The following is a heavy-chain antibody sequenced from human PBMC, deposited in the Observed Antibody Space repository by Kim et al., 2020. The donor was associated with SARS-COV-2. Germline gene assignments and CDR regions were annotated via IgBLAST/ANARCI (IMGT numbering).Heavy chain of an antibody. CDR1: GGSFSGYY. CDR3: ARGLRIAAAGQKYFQH. V-gene: IGHV4-34*01. Sequence: SETLSLTCAVYGGSFSGYYWSWIRQPPGKGLEWIGEINHSGSTNYNPSLKSRVTISVDTSKNQFSLKLSSVTAADTAVYYCARGLRIAAAGQKYFQHWGQGTLVTVSS. J-gene: IGHJ1*01. D-gene: IGHD6-13*01. CDR2: INHSGST.